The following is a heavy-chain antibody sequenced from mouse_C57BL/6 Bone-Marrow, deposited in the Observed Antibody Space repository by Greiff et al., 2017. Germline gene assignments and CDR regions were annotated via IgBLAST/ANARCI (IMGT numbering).Heavy chain of an antibody. V-gene: IGHV14-4*01. CDR3: TTAAYGYDGVAY. J-gene: IGHJ3*01. CDR1: GFNIKDDY. Sequence: VQLQQSGAELVRPGASVKLSCKASGFNIKDDYMHWVKQRPEQGLEWIGWIDPETGDTEYASKFQGKATITADTSSNTAYLQLSCLTSEDTAVYYCTTAAYGYDGVAYWGQGTLVTVSA. CDR2: IDPETGDT. D-gene: IGHD2-2*01.